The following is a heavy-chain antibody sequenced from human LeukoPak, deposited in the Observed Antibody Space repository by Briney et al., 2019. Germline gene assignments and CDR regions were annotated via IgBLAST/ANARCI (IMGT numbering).Heavy chain of an antibody. V-gene: IGHV4-31*03. J-gene: IGHJ4*02. D-gene: IGHD6-13*01. CDR3: ARVSAAAGRPLDS. Sequence: SQTLSLTCTVSGGSISSGGYYWSWIRQHPGKGLEWIGYIYYSGSTYYNPSLESRVTISVDTSKNQFSLKLSSVTAADTAVYYCARVSAAAGRPLDSWGQGTLVTVSS. CDR1: GGSISSGGYY. CDR2: IYYSGST.